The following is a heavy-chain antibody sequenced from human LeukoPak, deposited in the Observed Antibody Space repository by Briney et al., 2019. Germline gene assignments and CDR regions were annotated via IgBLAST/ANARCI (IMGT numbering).Heavy chain of an antibody. CDR1: GFTFSSYA. V-gene: IGHV3-23*01. CDR3: AKDPGAAGSYGMDV. D-gene: IGHD6-13*01. Sequence: PGGSLRLSCAASGFTFSSYAMSWVRQAPGKGLEWVSAISGSGGGTYYADSVKGRFTISRDNSKNTLYLQMNSLRAEDTAVYYCAKDPGAAGSYGMDVWGQGTTVTVSS. CDR2: ISGSGGGT. J-gene: IGHJ6*02.